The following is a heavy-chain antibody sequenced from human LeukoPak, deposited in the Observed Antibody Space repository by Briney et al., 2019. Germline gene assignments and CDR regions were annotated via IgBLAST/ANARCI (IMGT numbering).Heavy chain of an antibody. CDR2: IYYSGST. J-gene: IGHJ4*02. CDR1: GGSITAYY. CDR3: ARGARAGYNLEPFDY. D-gene: IGHD5-24*01. V-gene: IGHV4-59*08. Sequence: SEAPSLTCTVSGGSITAYYWSWIRQPPGKGLEWIGYIYYSGSTKYNPSLKSRVTISVDTSKNQFSMKLSSVTAADTAVYYCARGARAGYNLEPFDYWGQGTLVTVYS.